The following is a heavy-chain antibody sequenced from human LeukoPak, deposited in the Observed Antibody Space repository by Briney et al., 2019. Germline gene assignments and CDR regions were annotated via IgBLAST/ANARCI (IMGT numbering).Heavy chain of an antibody. CDR2: IIPIFGTA. CDR1: GGTFSSYA. J-gene: IGHJ4*02. CDR3: ARVYYYVEGLSFDY. D-gene: IGHD3-22*01. Sequence: SVKVSCKASGGTFSSYAISWVRQAPGQGLEWMGGIIPIFGTANYAQKFQGRVTITADESTSTAYMELSSLRSEDTAVYYCARVYYYVEGLSFDYWGQGTLVTVSS. V-gene: IGHV1-69*01.